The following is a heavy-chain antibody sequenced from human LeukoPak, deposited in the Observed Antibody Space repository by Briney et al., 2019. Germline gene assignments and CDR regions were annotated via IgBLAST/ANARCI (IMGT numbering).Heavy chain of an antibody. CDR3: ARGGVAAKYYFDF. Sequence: PSETLSLTCTVSGGSISSSSYYWGWIRQPPGKGLEWIGSIYYSGSTYYNPPLKSRVTLSVDTSKSQISLKLTSVTAADTAVYYCARGGVAAKYYFDFWGQGTLVTVSS. V-gene: IGHV4-39*07. D-gene: IGHD3-10*01. CDR2: IYYSGST. CDR1: GGSISSSSYY. J-gene: IGHJ4*02.